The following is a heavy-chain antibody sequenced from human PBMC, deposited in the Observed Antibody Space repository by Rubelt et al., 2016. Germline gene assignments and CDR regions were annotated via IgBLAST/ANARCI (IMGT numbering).Heavy chain of an antibody. Sequence: QVQLVQSGAVLKKPGASVKVSCKVSGDTLSVFSIHWVRQAPGKELEWMGGFDGEDGETVYAQNFQGRLIMTEDTSTDTAYMELSRLTSADTAVYYCSTADSSSWYDATDTWGQGTMVTVSS. CDR2: FDGEDGET. D-gene: IGHD6-13*01. J-gene: IGHJ3*02. V-gene: IGHV1-24*01. CDR3: STADSSSWYDATDT. CDR1: GDTLSVFS.